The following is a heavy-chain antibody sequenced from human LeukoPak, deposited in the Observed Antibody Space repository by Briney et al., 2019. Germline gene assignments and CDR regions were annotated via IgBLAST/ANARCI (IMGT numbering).Heavy chain of an antibody. J-gene: IGHJ6*02. CDR3: ARVPDIVVVPADPQSYYYYYGMDV. CDR1: GGTFSSYA. V-gene: IGHV1-69*04. Sequence: ASVKVSCKASGGTFSSYAISWVRQAPGQGPEWMGRIIPIFGIANYAQKFQGRVTITADKSTSTAYMELSSLRSEDTAVYYCARVPDIVVVPADPQSYYYYYGMDVWGQGTTVTVSS. D-gene: IGHD2-2*01. CDR2: IIPIFGIA.